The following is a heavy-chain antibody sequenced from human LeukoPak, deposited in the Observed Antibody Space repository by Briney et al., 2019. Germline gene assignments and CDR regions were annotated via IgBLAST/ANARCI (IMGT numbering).Heavy chain of an antibody. V-gene: IGHV4-34*01. CDR2: INHSGST. CDR1: GGSSSGYY. D-gene: IGHD2-2*01. J-gene: IGHJ4*02. CDR3: ARRGVVPAAIFY. Sequence: SETLSLTCAVYGGSSSGYYWSWIRQPPGKGLEWIGEINHSGSTNYNPSLKSRVTISVDTSKNQFSLKLSSVTAADTAVYYCARRGVVPAAIFYWGQETLVTVSS.